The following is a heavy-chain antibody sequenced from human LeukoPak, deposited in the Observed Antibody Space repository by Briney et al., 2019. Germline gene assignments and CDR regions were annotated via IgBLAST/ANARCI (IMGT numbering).Heavy chain of an antibody. CDR1: GGSISSGGYY. Sequence: SETLSLTCTVSGGSISSGGYYWSWIRQHPGEGLEWIGYIYYSGSTNYNPSLKSRVTISVDTSKNQFSLKLSSVTAADTAVYYCARGQGSSRGRATVPRYPTKDYWGQGTLVTVSS. D-gene: IGHD6-13*01. V-gene: IGHV4-31*03. CDR2: IYYSGST. J-gene: IGHJ4*02. CDR3: ARGQGSSRGRATVPRYPTKDY.